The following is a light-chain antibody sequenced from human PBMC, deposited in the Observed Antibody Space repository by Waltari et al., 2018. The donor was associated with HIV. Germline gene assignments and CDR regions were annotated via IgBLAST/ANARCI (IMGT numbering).Light chain of an antibody. CDR1: QIITSC. V-gene: IGKV1-39*01. Sequence: IQLTQSPSSSSASIGDRATTTCRASQIITSCLSWYRQTPGKAPELLIYAASVLQSGVPSRFSASGSGTDYTLTISSVQPEDFATYFCQQTYSPPLTFGPGTKVDVK. CDR3: QQTYSPPLT. J-gene: IGKJ3*01. CDR2: AAS.